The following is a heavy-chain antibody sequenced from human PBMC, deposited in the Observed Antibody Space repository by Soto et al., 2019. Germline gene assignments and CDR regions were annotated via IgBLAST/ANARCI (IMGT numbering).Heavy chain of an antibody. J-gene: IGHJ4*02. Sequence: QITLRESGPALVQPTQPLTLTCTFSGFSLTTFGVGVAWIRQPPGKPLEWLALIYWDDDKIYSSSHKSRLPVTKDTSKYHVVFTLSNLDPTDSATYSCAHSHVSPADFDFWGQGTLVTVYS. CDR2: IYWDDDK. V-gene: IGHV2-5*02. CDR3: AHSHVSPADFDF. CDR1: GFSLTTFGVG.